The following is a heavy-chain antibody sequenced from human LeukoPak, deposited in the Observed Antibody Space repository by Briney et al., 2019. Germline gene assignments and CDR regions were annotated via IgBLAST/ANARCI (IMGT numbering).Heavy chain of an antibody. CDR3: ARSHSSSFFMDV. CDR1: GGTFSSYA. J-gene: IGHJ6*03. Sequence: ASVKVSCKASGGTFSSYAISWVRQAPGQGLEWMGGIIPIFGTANYAQKFQGRVTITTDESTSTAYMELSSLRSEDTAVYYCARSHSSSFFMDVWGKGTTVTVSS. CDR2: IIPIFGTA. V-gene: IGHV1-69*05. D-gene: IGHD6-13*01.